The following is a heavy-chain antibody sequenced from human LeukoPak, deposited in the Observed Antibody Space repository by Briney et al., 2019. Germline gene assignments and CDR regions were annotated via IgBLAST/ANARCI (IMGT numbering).Heavy chain of an antibody. CDR1: GFIFSNYA. D-gene: IGHD3-16*01. Sequence: GGSLRLSCAASGFIFSNYAMSWVRQAPGKGLEWVAVISYDGSNKYYADSVKGRFTISRDNSKNTLYLQMNSLRAEDTAVYYCARAGRLRLGELYRSAHYFDYWGQGTLVTVSS. CDR2: ISYDGSNK. V-gene: IGHV3-30-3*01. CDR3: ARAGRLRLGELYRSAHYFDY. J-gene: IGHJ4*02.